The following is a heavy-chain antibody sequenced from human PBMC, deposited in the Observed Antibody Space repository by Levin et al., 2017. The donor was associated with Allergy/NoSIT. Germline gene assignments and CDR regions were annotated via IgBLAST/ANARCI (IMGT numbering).Heavy chain of an antibody. CDR2: IYYSGST. V-gene: IGHV4-30-4*01. CDR1: GGSISSGDYY. CDR3: ARDAPLRYFDWSNGMDV. J-gene: IGHJ6*02. D-gene: IGHD3-9*01. Sequence: SQTLSLTCTVSGGSISSGDYYWSWIRQPPGKGLEWIGYIYYSGSTYYNPSLKSRVTISVDTSKNQFSLKLSSVTAADTAVYYCARDAPLRYFDWSNGMDVWGQGTTVTVSS.